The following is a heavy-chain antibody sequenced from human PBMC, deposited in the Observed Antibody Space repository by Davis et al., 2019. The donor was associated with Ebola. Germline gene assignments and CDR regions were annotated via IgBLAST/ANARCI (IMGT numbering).Heavy chain of an antibody. V-gene: IGHV1-18*01. J-gene: IGHJ6*04. Sequence: ASVKVSCKASGYTFTSYGISWVRHAPGQGLEWMGWISAYNGNTNYAQKLQGRVTMTTDTSTSTAYMELRSLRSDDTAVYYCARDYDSSGYLFYYYGMDVWGKGTTVTVSS. CDR1: GYTFTSYG. D-gene: IGHD3-22*01. CDR2: ISAYNGNT. CDR3: ARDYDSSGYLFYYYGMDV.